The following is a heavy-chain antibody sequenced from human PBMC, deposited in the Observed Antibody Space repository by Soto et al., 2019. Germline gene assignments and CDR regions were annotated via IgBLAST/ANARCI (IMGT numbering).Heavy chain of an antibody. CDR3: ATEPLDYYGSGRDAFDI. J-gene: IGHJ3*02. D-gene: IGHD3-10*01. Sequence: EASVNVSCKASGYTFTSYDITWVRQATGQGLKWMGWMNPNSGNTGYAQKFQGRVTMTRNTSISTAYMELSSLRSEDTAVYYCATEPLDYYGSGRDAFDIWGQGTMVTVSS. CDR1: GYTFTSYD. CDR2: MNPNSGNT. V-gene: IGHV1-8*01.